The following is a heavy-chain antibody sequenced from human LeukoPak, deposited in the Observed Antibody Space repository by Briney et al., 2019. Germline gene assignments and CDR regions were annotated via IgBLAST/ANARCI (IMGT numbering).Heavy chain of an antibody. D-gene: IGHD1-26*01. CDR3: ATDRSGSYLFDY. J-gene: IGHJ4*02. Sequence: ASVKVSCKVSGYTLTDLSMHWVRQAPGKGLEWMGGFDPEDGETIYAQKFQGRVTMTEDTSTDTAYMELSSLRSEDTAVYYCATDRSGSYLFDYWGQGTLVTVSS. CDR2: FDPEDGET. V-gene: IGHV1-24*01. CDR1: GYTLTDLS.